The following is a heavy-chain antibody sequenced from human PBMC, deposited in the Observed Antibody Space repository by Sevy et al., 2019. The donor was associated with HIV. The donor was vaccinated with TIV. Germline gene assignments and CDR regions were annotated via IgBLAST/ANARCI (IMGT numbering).Heavy chain of an antibody. D-gene: IGHD3-22*01. J-gene: IGHJ4*02. CDR2: ISGSGYST. CDR3: AKEGGGYNYDSSGLFDY. Sequence: GGSLRLSCAASGFTFSSYAMTWVRQAPGKGLEWVSGISGSGYSTYYADSVKDRFTISRDNSKNTLYLQMNSLRAEDTAVYYCAKEGGGYNYDSSGLFDYWGQGTLVTVSS. CDR1: GFTFSSYA. V-gene: IGHV3-23*01.